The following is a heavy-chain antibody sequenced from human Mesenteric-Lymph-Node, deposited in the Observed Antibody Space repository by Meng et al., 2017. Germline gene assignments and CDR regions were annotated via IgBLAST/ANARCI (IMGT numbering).Heavy chain of an antibody. CDR3: AKDVLMVLASDI. CDR1: GFTFSNYV. CDR2: IGAAGDT. V-gene: IGHV3-23*01. Sequence: GESLKISCAASGFTFSNYVMNWVRQAPGKGLKWGSTIGAAGDTYYADSVKGRFTISRDNSKNTLYLQMNNLRAEDTAVYSCAKDVLMVLASDIWGQGTMVTVSS. J-gene: IGHJ3*02. D-gene: IGHD2-8*01.